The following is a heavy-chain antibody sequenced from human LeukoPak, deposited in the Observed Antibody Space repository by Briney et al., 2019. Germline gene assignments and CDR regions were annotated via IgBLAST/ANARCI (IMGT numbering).Heavy chain of an antibody. CDR3: ARDHCSSTSCYIFYGMDV. CDR2: IKQDGSEK. D-gene: IGHD2-2*02. Sequence: GGSLRLSCVVSGVTFSSHWMSWVRQAPGKGLEWVANIKQDGSEKYYVDSVKGRFTISRDNAKNSLYLQMNSLRAEDTAVYYCARDHCSSTSCYIFYGMDVWGQGTTVTVSS. J-gene: IGHJ6*02. V-gene: IGHV3-7*03. CDR1: GVTFSSHW.